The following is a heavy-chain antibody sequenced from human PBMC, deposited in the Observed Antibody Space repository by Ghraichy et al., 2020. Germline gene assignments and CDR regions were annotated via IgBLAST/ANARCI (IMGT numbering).Heavy chain of an antibody. V-gene: IGHV3-23*01. Sequence: GESLNISCAASGFTFSSYAMSWVRQAPGKGLEWVSAISGSGGSTYYADSVKGRFTISRDNSKNTLYLQMNSLRAEDTAVYYCAGAAGLYYFDYWGQGTLVTVSS. CDR3: AGAAGLYYFDY. D-gene: IGHD6-13*01. J-gene: IGHJ4*02. CDR1: GFTFSSYA. CDR2: ISGSGGST.